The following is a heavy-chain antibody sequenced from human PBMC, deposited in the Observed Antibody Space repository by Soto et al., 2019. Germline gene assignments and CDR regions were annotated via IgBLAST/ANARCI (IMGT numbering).Heavy chain of an antibody. CDR1: GFTFSSYA. Sequence: PVGSLRLSCAASGFTFSSYAMSWVRQAPGKGLEWVSAISGSGGSTYYADSVKGRFTISRDNSKNTLYLQMNSLRAEDTAVYYCTKSQQLVRYYYYGMDVWGQGATVTVSS. CDR2: ISGSGGST. V-gene: IGHV3-23*01. D-gene: IGHD6-13*01. J-gene: IGHJ6*02. CDR3: TKSQQLVRYYYYGMDV.